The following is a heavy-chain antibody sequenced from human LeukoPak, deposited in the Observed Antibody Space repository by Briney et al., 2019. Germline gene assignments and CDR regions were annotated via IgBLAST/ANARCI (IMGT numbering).Heavy chain of an antibody. V-gene: IGHV4-34*01. CDR2: INHSGST. CDR1: GGSFSGYY. J-gene: IGHJ6*03. CDR3: ARGRKVGSYYYYYMDV. Sequence: SETLSLTCAVSGGSFSGYYWSWIRQPPGQGLEWIGEINHSGSTNYNPSLKSRVNISVDTSKNQFSLKLSSVTAADTAVYYCARGRKVGSYYYYYMDVWGKGTTVTVSS. D-gene: IGHD3-10*01.